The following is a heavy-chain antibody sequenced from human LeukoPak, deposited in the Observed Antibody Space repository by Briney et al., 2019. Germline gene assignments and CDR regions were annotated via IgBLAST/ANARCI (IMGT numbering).Heavy chain of an antibody. J-gene: IGHJ6*03. CDR3: ASSTARYFDWSTIKGDYYYYMDV. Sequence: SETLSLTCTVSGGSISSYYWSWIRQPAGKGLEWIGRIYTSGSTNYNPSLKSRVTMSVDTSKNQFSLKLSSVTAADTAVYYCASSTARYFDWSTIKGDYYYYMDVWGKGTTVTISS. V-gene: IGHV4-4*07. CDR2: IYTSGST. CDR1: GGSISSYY. D-gene: IGHD3-9*01.